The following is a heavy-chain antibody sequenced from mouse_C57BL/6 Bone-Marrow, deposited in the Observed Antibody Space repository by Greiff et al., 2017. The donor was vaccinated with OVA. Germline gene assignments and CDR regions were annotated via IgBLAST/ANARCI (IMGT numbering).Heavy chain of an antibody. CDR2: INPNNGGT. J-gene: IGHJ1*03. V-gene: IGHV1-22*01. D-gene: IGHD2-1*01. CDR3: ARWYYGNFYWYFDV. Sequence: VQLQQSGPELVKPGASVKMSCKASGYTFTDYNMHWVKQSHGKSLEWIGYINPNNGGTSYNQKFKGKATLTVNKSSSTAYMELRSLTSEDSAVYYCARWYYGNFYWYFDVWGTGTTVTVSS. CDR1: GYTFTDYN.